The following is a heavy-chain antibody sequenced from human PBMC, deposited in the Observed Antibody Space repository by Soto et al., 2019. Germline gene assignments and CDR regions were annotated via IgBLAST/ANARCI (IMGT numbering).Heavy chain of an antibody. V-gene: IGHV3-23*01. CDR2: ISGSGGST. D-gene: IGHD2-2*01. CDR3: AKEDLSSTRLQYYYYYGMDV. J-gene: IGHJ6*02. Sequence: PGGSLRLSCAASGFTFSSYAMSWVRQAPGKGLEWVSAISGSGGSTYYADSVKGRFTISRDNSKNTLYLLMNSLRAEDTAVYYCAKEDLSSTRLQYYYYYGMDVWGQGTTVTVSS. CDR1: GFTFSSYA.